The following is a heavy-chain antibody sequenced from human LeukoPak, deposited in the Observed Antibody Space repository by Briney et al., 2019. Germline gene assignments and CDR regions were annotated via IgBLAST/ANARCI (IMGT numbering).Heavy chain of an antibody. D-gene: IGHD3-16*01. CDR1: GYSFTSYW. V-gene: IGHV5-51*01. CDR3: ARQGEGVTLDY. J-gene: IGHJ4*02. CDR2: INPGDSDT. Sequence: GESLKISCMASGYSFTSYWIRWVRQMPGKGLEWMGIINPGDSDTRYSQSFQGQVTISADKSISTAYLQWSSLKASDTAMYYCARQGEGVTLDYWGQGTLVTVSS.